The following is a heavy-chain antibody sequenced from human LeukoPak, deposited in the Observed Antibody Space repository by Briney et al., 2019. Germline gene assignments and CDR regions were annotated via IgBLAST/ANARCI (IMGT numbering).Heavy chain of an antibody. V-gene: IGHV3-74*01. D-gene: IGHD3-9*01. CDR2: IYNDGRTT. CDR1: GFTFSSYW. Sequence: GGSLRLSCAASGFTFSSYWMHWVRQAPGKGLVWISRIYNDGRTTHYADSVKGRFTISRDNAKNTLYLQMDSLRAEDTAVYYCARGDLTGYYTDYWGQGSLVTVSS. CDR3: ARGDLTGYYTDY. J-gene: IGHJ4*02.